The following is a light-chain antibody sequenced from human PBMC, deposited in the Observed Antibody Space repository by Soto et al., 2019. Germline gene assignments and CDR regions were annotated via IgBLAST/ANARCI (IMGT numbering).Light chain of an antibody. Sequence: DIQMTQSPSTLSASVGERVTITCRASQSISSWLAWYQQKPGKAPKLLIYDAASLESGVPSRFSGSGSGTEFTLTISSLQPDDFATYYCQQYNSYPLTFGGGTKVEIK. CDR2: DAA. J-gene: IGKJ4*02. CDR3: QQYNSYPLT. CDR1: QSISSW. V-gene: IGKV1-5*01.